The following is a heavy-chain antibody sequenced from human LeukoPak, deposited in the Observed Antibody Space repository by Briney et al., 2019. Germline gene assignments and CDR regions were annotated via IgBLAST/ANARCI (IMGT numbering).Heavy chain of an antibody. CDR3: ARDWFDGDYDRFDY. V-gene: IGHV3-7*03. CDR2: INQDGSQK. J-gene: IGHJ4*02. Sequence: GGSLRLSCAVSGFTFSSYWMSWYRQAPGKGLEWVANINQDGSQKFSVDSVKGRFTISRDNAKNSLSLQMNSMRVEDTAVYYCARDWFDGDYDRFDYWGQGTLVTVSS. CDR1: GFTFSSYW. D-gene: IGHD4-17*01.